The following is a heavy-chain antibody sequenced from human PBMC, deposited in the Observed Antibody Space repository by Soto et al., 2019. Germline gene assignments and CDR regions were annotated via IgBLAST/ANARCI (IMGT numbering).Heavy chain of an antibody. CDR3: ARDPSSGWYITFFDY. J-gene: IGHJ4*02. Sequence: AWSLRLSCAASGFTFSSYSMNWVRQAPGKGLEWVSSISSSSSYIYYADSVKGRFTISRDNAKNSLYLQMNSLRAEDTAVYYCARDPSSGWYITFFDYWGQGTLVTVSS. CDR1: GFTFSSYS. D-gene: IGHD6-19*01. V-gene: IGHV3-21*01. CDR2: ISSSSSYI.